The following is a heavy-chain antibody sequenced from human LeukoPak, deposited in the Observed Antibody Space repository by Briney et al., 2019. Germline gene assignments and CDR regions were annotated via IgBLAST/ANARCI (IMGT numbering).Heavy chain of an antibody. Sequence: PGGSLRLSCAASGLSFSNYWMSWVRQPPGRGLEWVAYMSPDGRRQHYVDSVKGRFTVSRDNSKDTLFLQMNSLRAEDTAVYHCAKASGSWDYYFDYWGQGTLVTVSS. CDR2: MSPDGRRQ. V-gene: IGHV3-7*03. CDR1: GLSFSNYW. D-gene: IGHD3-10*01. J-gene: IGHJ4*02. CDR3: AKASGSWDYYFDY.